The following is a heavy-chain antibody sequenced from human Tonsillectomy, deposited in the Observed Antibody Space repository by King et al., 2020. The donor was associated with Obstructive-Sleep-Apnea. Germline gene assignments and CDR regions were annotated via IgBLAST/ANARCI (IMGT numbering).Heavy chain of an antibody. J-gene: IGHJ4*02. CDR3: TGGVLSDF. Sequence: QVQLVESGGGLVKPGGSLRPSCAASGFTFSDYYMNWIRQSPGKGLEWLAFVSGTGHSLYYADSVRGRFTISRDNDKNSLSLQMNSLRAADTAIYYCTGGVLSDFWGRGTLVTVSS. CDR1: GFTFSDYY. V-gene: IGHV3-11*01. CDR2: VSGTGHSL. D-gene: IGHD3-9*01.